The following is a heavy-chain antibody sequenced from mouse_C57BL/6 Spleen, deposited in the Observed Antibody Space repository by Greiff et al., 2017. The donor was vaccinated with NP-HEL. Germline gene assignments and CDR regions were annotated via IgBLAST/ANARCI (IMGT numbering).Heavy chain of an antibody. Sequence: ESGPGLVKPSQSLSLTCSVTGYSITSGYYWNWIRQFPGNKLEWMGYISYDGSNNYNPSLKNRISITRDTSKNQFFLKLNSVTTEDTATYYCARGGGYLLAMDYWGQGTSVTVSS. CDR1: GYSITSGYY. CDR3: ARGGGYLLAMDY. D-gene: IGHD2-2*01. J-gene: IGHJ4*01. V-gene: IGHV3-6*01. CDR2: ISYDGSN.